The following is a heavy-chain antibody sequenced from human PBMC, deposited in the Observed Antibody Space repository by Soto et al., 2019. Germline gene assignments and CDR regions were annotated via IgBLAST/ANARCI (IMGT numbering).Heavy chain of an antibody. V-gene: IGHV4-34*01. CDR2: INHSGST. CDR1: GGSFSGYY. Sequence: SETLSLTCAVYGGSFSGYYWSWIRQPPGKGLEWIGEINHSGSTNYNPSLKSRVTISVDTSKNQFSLKLSSVTAADMAVYYCARRRRALYCSSTSCYKATFDPWGQGTLVTVSS. CDR3: ARRRRALYCSSTSCYKATFDP. J-gene: IGHJ5*02. D-gene: IGHD2-2*02.